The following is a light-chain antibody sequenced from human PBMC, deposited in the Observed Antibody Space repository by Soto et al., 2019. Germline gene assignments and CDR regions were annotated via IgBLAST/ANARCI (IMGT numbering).Light chain of an antibody. Sequence: EIVLTQPPGTLSLSPGERATLSCRASQSVSSSYLTWYQQKPGQAPRLLIYGASSRATGIPDRFSGSGSGTDFTLTISRLEPEDFAVYYCQYGSSPLTVGGGTKVEIK. CDR1: QSVSSSY. J-gene: IGKJ4*01. CDR3: QYGSSPLT. V-gene: IGKV3-20*01. CDR2: GAS.